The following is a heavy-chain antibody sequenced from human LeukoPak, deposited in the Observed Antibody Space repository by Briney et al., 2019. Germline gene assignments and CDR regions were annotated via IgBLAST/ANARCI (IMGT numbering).Heavy chain of an antibody. J-gene: IGHJ3*02. D-gene: IGHD3-3*01. CDR3: ARDSYYDFWSGQPKEGDAFDI. CDR2: ISSSSSYI. Sequence: GGSLRLSCAASGFTFSSYSMNWVRQAPGDGLEWVSSISSSSSYIYYADSVKGRFTISRDNAKNSLYLQMNSLRAEDTAVYYCARDSYYDFWSGQPKEGDAFDIWGQGTMVTVSS. CDR1: GFTFSSYS. V-gene: IGHV3-21*01.